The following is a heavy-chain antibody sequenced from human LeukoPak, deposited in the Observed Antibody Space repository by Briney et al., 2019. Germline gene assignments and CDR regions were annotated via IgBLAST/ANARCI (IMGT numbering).Heavy chain of an antibody. CDR3: ARHRSHHGWFDP. CDR1: GDSISSSDYC. J-gene: IGHJ5*02. D-gene: IGHD2-8*01. Sequence: PSETLSLTCTVSGDSISSSDYCWSWIRQPPGRGLEFAGCLYFSGSTYYNPSLNGRVTISVDTSKNQFSLNLYSMTAADTALYFCARHRSHHGWFDPWGQGTLVTVSS. V-gene: IGHV4-39*01. CDR2: LYFSGST.